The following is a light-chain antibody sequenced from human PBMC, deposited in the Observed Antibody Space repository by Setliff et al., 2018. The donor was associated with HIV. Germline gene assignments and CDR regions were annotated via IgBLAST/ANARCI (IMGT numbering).Light chain of an antibody. J-gene: IGLJ1*01. Sequence: SALTQPPSVSGSPGQSVTISCTGTSSDVGGYNSVSWYQQSPGTAPKLMISDVTTRPSGVPDRFSGSKSGNTASLTISRLRAEDEADYYCSSYTSANTWVFGTGTKVTV. CDR1: SSDVGGYNS. CDR3: SSYTSANTWV. V-gene: IGLV2-18*02. CDR2: DVT.